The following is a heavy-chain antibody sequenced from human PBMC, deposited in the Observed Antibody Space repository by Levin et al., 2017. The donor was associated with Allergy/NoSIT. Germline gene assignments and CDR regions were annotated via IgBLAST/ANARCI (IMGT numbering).Heavy chain of an antibody. CDR1: GYSFTNYW. V-gene: IGHV5-10-1*01. D-gene: IGHD6-13*01. CDR3: ARRLTAPGTYDY. J-gene: IGHJ4*02. CDR2: IDPSDSYT. Sequence: GESLKISCKGSGYSFTNYWISWVRQMPGKGLEWMGRIDPSDSYTNYSPSFQGHVTISADKSISTAYLQWRSLKASDTAMYYCARRLTAPGTYDYWGQGTLVTVSS.